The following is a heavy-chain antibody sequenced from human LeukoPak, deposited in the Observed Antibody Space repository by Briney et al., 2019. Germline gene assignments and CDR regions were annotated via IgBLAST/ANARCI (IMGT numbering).Heavy chain of an antibody. J-gene: IGHJ3*02. CDR1: GFTFSSYG. CDR3: ATPLWNDSAFDI. Sequence: PGGSLRLSCAASGFTFSSYGMHWVRQAPGKGLEWVAFIRYDGSNKYYADSVKGRFTISRDNSKNTLYLQMNSLRAEDTAVYYCATPLWNDSAFDIWGQGTMVTVSS. V-gene: IGHV3-30*02. D-gene: IGHD1-1*01. CDR2: IRYDGSNK.